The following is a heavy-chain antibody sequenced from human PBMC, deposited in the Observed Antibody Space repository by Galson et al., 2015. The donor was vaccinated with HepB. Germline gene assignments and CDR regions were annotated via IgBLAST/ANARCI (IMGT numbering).Heavy chain of an antibody. CDR3: ARDPRGTYGAFDI. Sequence: SLRLSCAASGFTFNEYAMHWIRQPPGKALEWLARIDWDDDKFYSTSLKTRLTISRDNSKSTLYLQMNSLRAEDTAVYYCARDPRGTYGAFDIWGQGTMVAVSS. CDR2: IDWDDDKF. D-gene: IGHD1-26*01. J-gene: IGHJ3*02. V-gene: IGHV3-30*04. CDR1: GFTFNEYA.